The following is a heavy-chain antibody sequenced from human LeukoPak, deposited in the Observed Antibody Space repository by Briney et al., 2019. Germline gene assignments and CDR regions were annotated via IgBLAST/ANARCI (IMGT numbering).Heavy chain of an antibody. J-gene: IGHJ6*04. CDR3: AELGITMIGGV. Sequence: PGGSLRLSCAASGFNFNTFSLHWVRQAPGKGLEWVALISYDGSNKNYASSVKGRFTISRDNAKNSLYLQMNSLRAEDTAVYYCAELGITMIGGVWGKGTTVTISS. CDR2: ISYDGSNK. V-gene: IGHV3-30*04. CDR1: GFNFNTFS. D-gene: IGHD3-10*02.